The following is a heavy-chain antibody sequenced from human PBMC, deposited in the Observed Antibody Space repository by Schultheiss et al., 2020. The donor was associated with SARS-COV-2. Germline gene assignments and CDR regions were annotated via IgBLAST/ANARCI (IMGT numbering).Heavy chain of an antibody. CDR2: MNPNSGNT. J-gene: IGHJ6*02. D-gene: IGHD3-10*01. CDR1: GYTFTSYD. V-gene: IGHV1-8*01. Sequence: ASVKVSCNASGYTFTSYDINWVRQATGQGLEWMGWMNPNSGNTGYAQKFQGRVTMTRNTSISTAYMELSSLRSEDTAVYYCARGARFGELLTYYYYGMDVWGQGTTVTVSS. CDR3: ARGARFGELLTYYYYGMDV.